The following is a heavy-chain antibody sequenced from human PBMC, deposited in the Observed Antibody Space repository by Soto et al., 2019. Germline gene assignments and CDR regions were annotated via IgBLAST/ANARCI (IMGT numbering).Heavy chain of an antibody. CDR3: ARSRDYYDSSGYYYWHWLEP. CDR1: GYTFTSYG. CDR2: ISAYNGNT. D-gene: IGHD3-22*01. V-gene: IGHV1-18*01. Sequence: ASVKVSCKASGYTFTSYGISWVRQAPGQGLEWMGWISAYNGNTNYAQKLQGRVTMTTDTSTSTAYMELRSLRSDDTAVYYCARSRDYYDSSGYYYWHWLEPWGQGTLVTAPQ. J-gene: IGHJ5*02.